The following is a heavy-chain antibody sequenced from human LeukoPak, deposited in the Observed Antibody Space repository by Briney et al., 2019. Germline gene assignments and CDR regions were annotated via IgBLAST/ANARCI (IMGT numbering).Heavy chain of an antibody. V-gene: IGHV3-21*01. CDR3: ARDGITIFGVVITPYFDY. J-gene: IGHJ4*02. Sequence: GGSLRLSCAASGFTSSSDSMNWVRQAPGKGLEWVSSISSSSSYIYYADSVKGRFTISRDNAKNSLYLQMNSLRAEDTAVYYCARDGITIFGVVITPYFDYWGQGTLVTVSS. CDR1: GFTSSSDS. CDR2: ISSSSSYI. D-gene: IGHD3-3*01.